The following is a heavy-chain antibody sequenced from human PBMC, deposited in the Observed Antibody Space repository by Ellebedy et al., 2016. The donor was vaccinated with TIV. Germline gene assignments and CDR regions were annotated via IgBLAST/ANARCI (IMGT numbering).Heavy chain of an antibody. CDR2: INSDGSDT. J-gene: IGHJ6*02. Sequence: PGGSLRLSCAASGFTFSRYYIHWVRQAPGEGLVWVSQINSDGSDTKYADSVKGRFTVSRDNGKNTAYLQMNSLRAEDTAVYYCARGNYGMDVWGQGTTVTVSS. V-gene: IGHV3-74*03. CDR3: ARGNYGMDV. CDR1: GFTFSRYY.